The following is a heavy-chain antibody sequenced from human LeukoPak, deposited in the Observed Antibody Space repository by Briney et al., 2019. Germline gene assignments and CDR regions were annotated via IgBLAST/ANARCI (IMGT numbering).Heavy chain of an antibody. CDR3: AKDGGSYSFQH. CDR2: INDSGGRT. CDR1: GFTFSTYA. D-gene: IGHD3-22*01. J-gene: IGHJ1*01. Sequence: GGSLRLSCAASGFTFSTYAMSWVRQAPGKGLEWVLGINDSGGRTYYADSVKGRFTISRDNSKNALYLQMNSLRAEDTAVYYCAKDGGSYSFQHWGQGTLVTVSS. V-gene: IGHV3-23*01.